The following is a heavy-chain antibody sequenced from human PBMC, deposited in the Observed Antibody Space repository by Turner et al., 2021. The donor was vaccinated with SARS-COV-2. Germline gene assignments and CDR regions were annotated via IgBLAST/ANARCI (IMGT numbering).Heavy chain of an antibody. D-gene: IGHD2-2*01. CDR1: GFTFSSYE. J-gene: IGHJ5*02. Sequence: EVQLVESGGGLVQPGGSLRLSCAAPGFTFSSYEMNWVRQAPGKGLEWVSYISSSGSTIYYADSVKGRFTISRDNAKNSLYLQMNSLRAEDTAVYYCARDDCSSTSCYITNWFDPWGQGTLVTVSS. CDR3: ARDDCSSTSCYITNWFDP. CDR2: ISSSGSTI. V-gene: IGHV3-48*03.